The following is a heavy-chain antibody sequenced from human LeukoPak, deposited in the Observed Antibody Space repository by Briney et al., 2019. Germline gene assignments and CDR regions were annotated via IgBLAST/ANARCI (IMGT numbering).Heavy chain of an antibody. Sequence: GASVKVSCKASGYTFTGYYMHWVRQAPRQGIEWMEWINPNSGVTNYAQKFQGRVTMTRDTSISTAYMELSRLTSDDTAVYYCARDAIVRDYSNSDYWGQGTLVTVSS. CDR2: INPNSGVT. CDR3: ARDAIVRDYSNSDY. CDR1: GYTFTGYY. V-gene: IGHV1-2*02. J-gene: IGHJ4*02. D-gene: IGHD4-11*01.